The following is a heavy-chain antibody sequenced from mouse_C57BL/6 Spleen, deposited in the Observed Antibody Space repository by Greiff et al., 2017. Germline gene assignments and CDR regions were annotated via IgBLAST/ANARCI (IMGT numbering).Heavy chain of an antibody. D-gene: IGHD2-3*01. CDR3: TREDGYLDY. Sequence: EVKLVESGEGLVKPGGSLKLSCAASGFTFSSYAMSWVRQTPGKRLEWVAYISSGGDYTYYADTVKGRFTISRDNARNTLYLQMSSLKSEDTAMYYCTREDGYLDYWGQGTTLTVSS. V-gene: IGHV5-9-1*02. J-gene: IGHJ2*01. CDR2: ISSGGDYT. CDR1: GFTFSSYA.